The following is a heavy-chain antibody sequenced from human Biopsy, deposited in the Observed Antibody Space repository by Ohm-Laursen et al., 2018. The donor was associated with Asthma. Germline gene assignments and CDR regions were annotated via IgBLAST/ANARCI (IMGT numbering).Heavy chain of an antibody. J-gene: IGHJ3*01. D-gene: IGHD3-9*01. V-gene: IGHV1-3*04. Sequence: SVKVSCKASGYNFISFAIHWVRQAPGQRLEWMGWVNTGNGDTKYSQKFQGRVTITRDTSASTAYMELRSLRSEDKATYYCARTYYDFLTGQVKDVFGVWGQGTMVTVSS. CDR2: VNTGNGDT. CDR1: GYNFISFA. CDR3: ARTYYDFLTGQVKDVFGV.